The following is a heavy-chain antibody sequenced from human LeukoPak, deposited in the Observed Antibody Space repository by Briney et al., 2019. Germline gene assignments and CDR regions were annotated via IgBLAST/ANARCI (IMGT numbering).Heavy chain of an antibody. CDR1: GYTFTGYY. V-gene: IGHV1-2*06. J-gene: IGHJ6*03. D-gene: IGHD1-14*01. CDR2: INPNSGGT. Sequence: APVKVSCKASGYTFTGYYMHWVRQAPGQGLEWMGRINPNSGGTNYAQKFQGRVTMTRDTSISTAYMELSRLRSDDTAVYYCARGPEKKDYYYYYYMDVWGKGTTVTVSS. CDR3: ARGPEKKDYYYYYYMDV.